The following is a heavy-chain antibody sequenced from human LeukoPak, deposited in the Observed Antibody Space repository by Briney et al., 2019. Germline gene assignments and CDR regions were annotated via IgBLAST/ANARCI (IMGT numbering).Heavy chain of an antibody. J-gene: IGHJ4*02. Sequence: SETLSLTCAVYGGSFSGYYWSWIRQPPGKGLEWIGEINHSGSTNYNPSLKSRVTISVDTSKNQFSLKLSSVTAADTAVYYCARASADIAAAGTFDYWGRGTLVTVSS. CDR1: GGSFSGYY. CDR3: ARASADIAAAGTFDY. D-gene: IGHD6-13*01. V-gene: IGHV4-34*01. CDR2: INHSGST.